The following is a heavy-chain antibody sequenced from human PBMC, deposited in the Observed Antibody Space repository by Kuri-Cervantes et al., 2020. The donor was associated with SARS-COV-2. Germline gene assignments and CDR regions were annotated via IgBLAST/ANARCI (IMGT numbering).Heavy chain of an antibody. CDR3: AKGVLAVAGIGVNGLDV. CDR1: GLTFSNYG. V-gene: IGHV3-30*02. CDR2: VRYDGGEK. D-gene: IGHD6-19*01. J-gene: IGHJ3*01. Sequence: WGTPSPPVAASGLTFSNYGMHWVRQAPGKGLEWVAFVRYDGGEKHYADSVKGRFAISRDSSKNTLYLEMNSMRADDTAVYYCAKGVLAVAGIGVNGLDVWGHGTMVTVSS.